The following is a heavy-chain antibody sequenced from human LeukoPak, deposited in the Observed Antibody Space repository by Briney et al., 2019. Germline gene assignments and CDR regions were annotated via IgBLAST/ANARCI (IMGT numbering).Heavy chain of an antibody. CDR1: GFTFSSYS. D-gene: IGHD5-18*01. V-gene: IGHV3-21*01. J-gene: IGHJ3*02. Sequence: PGGSLRLSCAASGFTFSSYSMNWVRQAPGKGLEWVSSISSSSSYIYYADSVKGRFTISRDNAKNSLYLQMNSLRAEDTAVYYCARRLGSYGSKGPFDIWGQGTMVTVSS. CDR2: ISSSSSYI. CDR3: ARRLGSYGSKGPFDI.